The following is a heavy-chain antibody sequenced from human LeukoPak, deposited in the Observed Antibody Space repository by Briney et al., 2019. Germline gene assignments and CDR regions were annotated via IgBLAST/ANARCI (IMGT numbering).Heavy chain of an antibody. D-gene: IGHD3-16*01. CDR3: AKDAGRGGGYYFDY. J-gene: IGHJ4*02. V-gene: IGHV3-23*01. CDR2: ISDSGVST. CDR1: GFTFSSYV. Sequence: GGSLRLSYAASGFTFSSYVMSWVRQAPGKGLEWVSAISDSGVSTYYADSVKGRFTISRDNSKNTLYLQMNSLRPEDTAVYYCAKDAGRGGGYYFDYWGQGTLVTVSS.